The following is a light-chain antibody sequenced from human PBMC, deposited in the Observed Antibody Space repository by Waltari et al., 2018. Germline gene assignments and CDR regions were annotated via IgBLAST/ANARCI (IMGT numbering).Light chain of an antibody. CDR1: QSVLHIPNNKNY. Sequence: DIVMTQSPDSLAVSLGERATINCKSSQSVLHIPNNKNYLTWYQQKPGQPPKLLISCASTRESGVPDRFSGSGSGTDFTLTISSLQAEDVAVYYCQQSYSIPYTFGQGTKLEIK. CDR2: CAS. CDR3: QQSYSIPYT. J-gene: IGKJ2*01. V-gene: IGKV4-1*01.